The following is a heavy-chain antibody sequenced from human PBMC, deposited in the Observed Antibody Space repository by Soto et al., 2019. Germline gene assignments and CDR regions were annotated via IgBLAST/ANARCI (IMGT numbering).Heavy chain of an antibody. V-gene: IGHV5-10-1*01. CDR2: IDASDSHT. D-gene: IGHD6-19*01. J-gene: IGHJ5*02. CDR3: ARHEPLRGWSPPRDRCDP. Sequence: GESLKISCNGSGYTFTNYWISWVRQMPGKGLEWMGRIDASDSHTNYSPSFQGHVTISADKSISTAYPQWSSLKASDTAIYYCARHEPLRGWSPPRDRCDPWGKGTLVTVSS. CDR1: GYTFTNYW.